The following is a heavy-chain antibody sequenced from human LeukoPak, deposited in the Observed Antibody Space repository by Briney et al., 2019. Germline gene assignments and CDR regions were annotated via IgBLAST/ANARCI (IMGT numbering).Heavy chain of an antibody. Sequence: GGTLRLSCAASGFTFSSYGMHWVRQAPGKGLEWVAFIHYDGTNEYYADSVKGRFTISRDNFKNTLSLQMNGLRVEDTALYYCVNSGFDPWGQGTLVTVSS. CDR3: VNSGFDP. CDR2: IHYDGTNE. V-gene: IGHV3-30*02. J-gene: IGHJ5*02. CDR1: GFTFSSYG. D-gene: IGHD3-10*01.